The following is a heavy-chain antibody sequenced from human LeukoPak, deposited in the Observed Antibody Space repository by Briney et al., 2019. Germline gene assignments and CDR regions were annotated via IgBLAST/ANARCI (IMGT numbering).Heavy chain of an antibody. CDR3: ARGRGDYFDSSGYFFDY. Sequence: PSETLSLTCTVSGASISSDCWSWIRQPAGKGLEWSGRIYTSGSTNYNPSLKSRVTISVDKSKNQFSLKLSSVTAADTAMYFCARGRGDYFDSSGYFFDYWGQGTLVTISS. CDR2: IYTSGST. D-gene: IGHD3-22*01. V-gene: IGHV4-4*07. CDR1: GASISSDC. J-gene: IGHJ4*02.